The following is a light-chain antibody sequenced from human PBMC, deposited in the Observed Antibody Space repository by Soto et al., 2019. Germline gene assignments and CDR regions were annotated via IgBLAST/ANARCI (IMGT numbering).Light chain of an antibody. J-gene: IGKJ1*01. CDR1: QSVSSSY. CDR2: GAS. Sequence: EIVLTQSPGTLSLSPGERATLSCRASQSVSSSYLAWYQQKPGQAPRLLIYGASSRATGIPDRFSGSGSRTDFTLTISRLEPEDFAVYYCQQYGSSPPERTFGQGTKVEIK. V-gene: IGKV3-20*01. CDR3: QQYGSSPPERT.